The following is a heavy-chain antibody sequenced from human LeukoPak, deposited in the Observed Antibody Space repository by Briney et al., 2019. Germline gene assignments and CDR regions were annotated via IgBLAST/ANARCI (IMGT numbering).Heavy chain of an antibody. CDR1: GFTFSSYW. CDR2: IKQDGSQK. V-gene: IGHV3-7*03. D-gene: IGHD3-16*01. J-gene: IGHJ4*02. Sequence: GGSLRLSCAASGFTFSSYWMSWVRQAPGEGLEWVANIKQDGSQKNYVDSVRGRFTISRDNAKNSLYLQMNSLRAQDTAVYYCARDTTFGGYWGQGTLVTVSS. CDR3: ARDTTFGGY.